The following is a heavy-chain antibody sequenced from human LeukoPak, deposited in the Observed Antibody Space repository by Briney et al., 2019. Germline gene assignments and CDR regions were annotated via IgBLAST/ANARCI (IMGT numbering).Heavy chain of an antibody. CDR1: GGSISSYY. V-gene: IGHV4-59*01. J-gene: IGHJ4*02. Sequence: SETLSLTCTVSGGSISSYYWSWIRQPPGKGLEWIGYTYYSGSTNYNPSLKSRVTISVDTSKNQSSLKLSSVTAADTAVYYCASSGEEDSNFDYWGQGTLVTVSS. CDR2: TYYSGST. CDR3: ASSGEEDSNFDY. D-gene: IGHD7-27*01.